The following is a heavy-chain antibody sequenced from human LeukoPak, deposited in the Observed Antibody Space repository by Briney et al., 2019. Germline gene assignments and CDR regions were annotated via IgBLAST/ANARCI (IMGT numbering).Heavy chain of an antibody. CDR2: IYHSGST. CDR1: GYSISSGYY. CDR3: ARRKTYDSSGYYLPFDY. Sequence: SETLSLTCTVSGYSISSGYYWGWIRQPPGKGLEWIGSIYHSGSTYYNPSLKSRVTISVDTSKNQFSLKLSSVTAADTAVYYCARRKTYDSSGYYLPFDYWGQGTLVTVSS. J-gene: IGHJ4*02. V-gene: IGHV4-38-2*02. D-gene: IGHD3-22*01.